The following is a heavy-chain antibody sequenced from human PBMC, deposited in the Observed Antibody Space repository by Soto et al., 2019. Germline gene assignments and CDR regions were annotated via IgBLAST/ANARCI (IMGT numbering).Heavy chain of an antibody. V-gene: IGHV3-30-3*01. D-gene: IGHD3-22*01. CDR1: GFTFSSYA. CDR3: ARVTSIYDSSGYYEHYFDY. CDR2: ISYDGSNK. Sequence: QVQLVESGGGVVQPGRSLRLSCAASGFTFSSYAMHWVRQAPGKGLEWVAVISYDGSNKYYADSVKGRFTISRDNSKNTLYLKMNSLRAEDTAVYYCARVTSIYDSSGYYEHYFDYWGQGTLVTVSS. J-gene: IGHJ4*02.